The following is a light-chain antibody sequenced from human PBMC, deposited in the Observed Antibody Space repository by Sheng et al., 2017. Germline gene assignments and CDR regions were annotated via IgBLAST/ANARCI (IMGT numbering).Light chain of an antibody. CDR3: LHFNKWPLVST. J-gene: IGKJ2*01. CDR1: QPVNIN. CDR2: GAS. V-gene: IGKV3-15*01. Sequence: EIVVTQSPATLYVSPGERVTLSCRASQPVNINLAWYQQKPGQPPRLLIYGASTRASGIPDRFSGSGSGTDFTLTISSLQSEDFALYYCLHFNKWPLVSTFGQGTKLEIK.